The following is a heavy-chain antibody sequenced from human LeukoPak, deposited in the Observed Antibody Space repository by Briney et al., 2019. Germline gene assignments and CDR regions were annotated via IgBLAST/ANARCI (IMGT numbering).Heavy chain of an antibody. CDR3: ARHKQSGTYYDAFDI. CDR2: IYYSGST. D-gene: IGHD1-26*01. CDR1: GGSIGSTTYY. V-gene: IGHV4-39*01. J-gene: IGHJ3*02. Sequence: SETLSLTCTVSGGSIGSTTYYWGWIRQPPGKELECIGSIYYSGSTYYNPSLKSRVTISLDTSKNQFSLKLSSVTAADTAVYYCARHKQSGTYYDAFDIWGQGTIVTVSS.